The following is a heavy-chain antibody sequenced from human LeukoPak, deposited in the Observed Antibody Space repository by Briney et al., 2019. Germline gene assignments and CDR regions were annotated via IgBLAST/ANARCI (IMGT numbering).Heavy chain of an antibody. CDR2: MYLSGTT. Sequence: SETLSLTCTVSGDSINSLDLWSWVRQPPGKGLEWIGEMYLSGTTHSSPSVKSRVTISIDKSKNQFFLNLSSVTAADTAVYYCAGLVGRYSSGLYYYYFDYWGQGTLVTVSS. J-gene: IGHJ4*02. CDR3: AGLVGRYSSGLYYYYFDY. D-gene: IGHD3-22*01. V-gene: IGHV4-4*02. CDR1: GDSINSLDL.